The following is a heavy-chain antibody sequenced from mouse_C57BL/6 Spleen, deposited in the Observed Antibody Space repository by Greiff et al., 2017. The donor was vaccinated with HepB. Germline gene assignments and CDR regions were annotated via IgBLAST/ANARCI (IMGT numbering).Heavy chain of an antibody. D-gene: IGHD3-2*02. CDR1: GFTFSSYT. CDR2: ISGGGGNT. CDR3: ARMDSSGPFAY. V-gene: IGHV5-9*01. J-gene: IGHJ3*01. Sequence: EVQLVESGGGLVKPGGSLKLSCAASGFTFSSYTMSWVRQTPEKRLEWVATISGGGGNTYYPDSVKGRFTISRDNAKNTLYLQMSSLRSEDTALYYCARMDSSGPFAYWGQGTLVTVSA.